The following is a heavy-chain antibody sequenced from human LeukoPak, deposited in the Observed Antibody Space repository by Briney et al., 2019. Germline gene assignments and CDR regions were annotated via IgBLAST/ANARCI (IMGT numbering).Heavy chain of an antibody. Sequence: GGSLRLSCAASGFTFSSYAMSWVRQAPGKGLEWVSGISGSGGSTYYADSVKGRFTISRDNSKNTLYLQMNSLRAEDTAVYYCAKQHIREPLSYFDYWGQGTLVIVSS. CDR1: GFTFSSYA. CDR3: AKQHIREPLSYFDY. J-gene: IGHJ4*02. V-gene: IGHV3-23*01. CDR2: ISGSGGST. D-gene: IGHD5-24*01.